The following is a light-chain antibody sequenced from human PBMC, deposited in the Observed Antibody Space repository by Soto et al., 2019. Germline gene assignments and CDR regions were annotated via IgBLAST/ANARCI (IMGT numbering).Light chain of an antibody. CDR2: AAS. CDR1: RDAGRR. CDR3: QQTSNFPLT. J-gene: IGKJ4*01. Sequence: DIQMIQSPSSVSASVGDRVTITCRASRDAGRRLAWYQQKPGNAPTLLIYAASNLQTGVPSRFSGTGSGTDFTLTIRSLQPEDFATYFCQQTSNFPLTFGGGTKVDIK. V-gene: IGKV1-12*01.